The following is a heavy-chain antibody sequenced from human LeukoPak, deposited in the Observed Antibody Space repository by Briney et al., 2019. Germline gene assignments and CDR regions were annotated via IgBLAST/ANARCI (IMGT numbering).Heavy chain of an antibody. Sequence: GGSLRLSCAASGLTFSSYAMSWVRQAPGKGLEWVSAISGSGGSTYYADSVKGRFTISRDNSKNTLYLQMNSLRAEDTAVYYCAKDGYYDSSGDAHFDYWGQGTLVTVSS. V-gene: IGHV3-23*01. J-gene: IGHJ4*02. CDR1: GLTFSSYA. CDR3: AKDGYYDSSGDAHFDY. CDR2: ISGSGGST. D-gene: IGHD3-22*01.